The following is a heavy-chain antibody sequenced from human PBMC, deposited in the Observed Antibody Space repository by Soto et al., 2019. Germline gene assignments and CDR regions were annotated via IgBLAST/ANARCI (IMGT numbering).Heavy chain of an antibody. Sequence: QVQLVESGGGVVQPGRSLRVSCAASGFTFSNYAMRWVRQAPGKGLEWMAVISYDGSNQFYAHSVKGRFTISRDSSKSTLYLQTNNLRDEDTAVYYCARDRVYYYDSSGYYNFDYWGQGTLVTVSS. CDR1: GFTFSNYA. V-gene: IGHV3-30-3*01. J-gene: IGHJ4*02. CDR2: ISYDGSNQ. D-gene: IGHD3-22*01. CDR3: ARDRVYYYDSSGYYNFDY.